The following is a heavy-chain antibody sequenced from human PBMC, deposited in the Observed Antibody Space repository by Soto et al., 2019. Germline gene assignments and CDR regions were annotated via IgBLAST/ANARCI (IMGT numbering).Heavy chain of an antibody. V-gene: IGHV4-34*01. CDR3: ARGPSYDILTGYYIPLDY. CDR1: GGSFSGYY. D-gene: IGHD3-9*01. J-gene: IGHJ4*02. CDR2: INHSGST. Sequence: QVQLQQWGAGLLKPSETLSLTCAVYGGSFSGYYWSWIRQPPGKGLEWIGEINHSGSTNYNPSLKSRVTISVDTSKTQFSLKLSSVTAADTAVYYCARGPSYDILTGYYIPLDYWGQGTLVTVSS.